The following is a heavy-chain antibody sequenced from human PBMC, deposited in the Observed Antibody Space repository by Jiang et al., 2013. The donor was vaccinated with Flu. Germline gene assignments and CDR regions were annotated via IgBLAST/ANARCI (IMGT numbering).Heavy chain of an antibody. Sequence: ETLSLTCTVSGGSISSSSYYWGWIRQPPGKGLEWIGSIYYSGSTYYNPSLKSRVTISVDTSKNQFSLKLSSVTAADTAVYYCVTYYDFWSGYSLFGGYYGMDVWGQGTTVTVSS. J-gene: IGHJ6*02. CDR1: GGSISSSSYY. V-gene: IGHV4-39*01. D-gene: IGHD3-3*01. CDR2: IYYSGST. CDR3: VTYYDFWSGYSLFGGYYGMDV.